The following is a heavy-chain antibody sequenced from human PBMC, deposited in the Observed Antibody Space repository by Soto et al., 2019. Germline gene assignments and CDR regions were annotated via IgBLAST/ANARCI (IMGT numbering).Heavy chain of an antibody. CDR2: ISYDGSNK. J-gene: IGHJ4*02. CDR3: AKDMRGEQQWLVPYGY. CDR1: GFTFSSYG. V-gene: IGHV3-30*18. D-gene: IGHD6-19*01. Sequence: QVQLVESGGGVVQPGRSLRLSCAASGFTFSSYGMHWVRQAPGKGLEWVAVISYDGSNKYYADSMKGRFTISRDNSKNTLYLQMNSLRAEDTAVYYCAKDMRGEQQWLVPYGYWGQGTLVTVSS.